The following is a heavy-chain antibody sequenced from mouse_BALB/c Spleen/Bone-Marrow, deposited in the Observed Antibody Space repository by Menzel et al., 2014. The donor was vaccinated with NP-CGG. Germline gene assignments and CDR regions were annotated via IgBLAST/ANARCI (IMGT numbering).Heavy chain of an antibody. CDR3: ALGLPYFDY. Sequence: QLQQSGSVLVRPGVSVKLSCKASGYTLTSSWMHWAKQRPGQGLEWIGEIHPNSGNTNYNEKFKGKATLTVDTSSSTAYVDLNSLTSEDSAVYYCALGLPYFDYWGQGTTLTVSS. J-gene: IGHJ2*01. V-gene: IGHV1S130*01. CDR1: GYTLTSSW. D-gene: IGHD4-1*01. CDR2: IHPNSGNT.